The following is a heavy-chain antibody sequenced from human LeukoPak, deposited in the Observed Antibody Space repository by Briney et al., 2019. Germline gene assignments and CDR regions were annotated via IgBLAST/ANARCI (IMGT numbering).Heavy chain of an antibody. CDR3: AREGVGVTTYFDY. Sequence: GGSLRLSCAASGFTFSSYGMHWVRQAPGKGLEWVAVISYDGSNKYYADSVKGRFTISRDNSKNTLYLQMNSLRAEDTAVYYCAREGVGVTTYFDYWGQGTLVTVSS. CDR1: GFTFSSYG. J-gene: IGHJ4*02. CDR2: ISYDGSNK. V-gene: IGHV3-30*03. D-gene: IGHD1-26*01.